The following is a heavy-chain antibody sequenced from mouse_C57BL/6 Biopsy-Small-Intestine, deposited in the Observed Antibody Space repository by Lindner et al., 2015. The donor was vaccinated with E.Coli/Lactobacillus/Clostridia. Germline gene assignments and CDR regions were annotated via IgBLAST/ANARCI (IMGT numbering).Heavy chain of an antibody. V-gene: IGHV5-17*01. Sequence: VQLQESGGGLVKPGGSLKLSCAASGFTFSDYGVHWVRQAPEKGLERVAYISSGSSTIYYADTVKGRFTISRDNAKNTLFLQMTSLRSEDTAMYYCANYGNYYAMDYWGQGTSVTVSS. CDR1: GFTFSDYG. CDR3: ANYGNYYAMDY. CDR2: ISSGSSTI. D-gene: IGHD2-1*01. J-gene: IGHJ4*01.